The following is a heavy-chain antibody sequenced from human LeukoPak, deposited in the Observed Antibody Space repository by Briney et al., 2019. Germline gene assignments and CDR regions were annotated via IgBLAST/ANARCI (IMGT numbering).Heavy chain of an antibody. CDR3: ARKTKMKAFDY. V-gene: IGHV4-59*12. CDR1: GGSISSYY. J-gene: IGHJ4*02. CDR2: IYYSGST. Sequence: PSETLSLTCTVSGGSISSYYWSWIRQPPGKGLEWIGYIYYSGSTNYNPSLKGRVTISVDTSKNQFSLKLSSVTAADTAVYYCARKTKMKAFDYWGQGTLVTVSS. D-gene: IGHD1/OR15-1a*01.